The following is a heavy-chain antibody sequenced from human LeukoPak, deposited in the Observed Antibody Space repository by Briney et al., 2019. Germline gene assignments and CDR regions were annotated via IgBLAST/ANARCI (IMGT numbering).Heavy chain of an antibody. CDR2: ISGSSTDI. CDR1: GFTFSSHN. J-gene: IGHJ4*02. V-gene: IGHV3-48*01. Sequence: PGGSLRLSCAASGFTFSSHNMNWVRQAPGKGLEWTSYISGSSTDIYYADSVKGRFTISRNNAKNSLYLQMNSLRAEDTAVYYCARSIPGDYWGQGTLVTVSS. CDR3: ARSIPGDY. D-gene: IGHD2-21*01.